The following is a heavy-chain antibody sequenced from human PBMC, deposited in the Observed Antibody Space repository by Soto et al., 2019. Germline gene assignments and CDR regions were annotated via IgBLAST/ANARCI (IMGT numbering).Heavy chain of an antibody. J-gene: IGHJ4*02. CDR3: AKAGGV. V-gene: IGHV3-66*01. CDR1: GFTVSSNY. CDR2: IYSDAST. Sequence: EVQLVESGGGLVQPGGSLRLSCAASGFTVSSNYMIWVRQAPGKGLDWVSLIYSDASTHYADSVKDRFTISRDNSKNTLYLQMNSLRVEDTAVYYCAKAGGVWGQGTLVTVSS. D-gene: IGHD3-10*01.